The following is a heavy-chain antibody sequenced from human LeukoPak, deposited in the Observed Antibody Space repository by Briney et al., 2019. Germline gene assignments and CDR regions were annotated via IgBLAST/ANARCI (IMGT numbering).Heavy chain of an antibody. CDR1: GGCISSYY. D-gene: IGHD5-18*01. J-gene: IGHJ4*02. CDR3: ARADTAMVSDY. Sequence: PSETLSLTCTVSGGCISSYYWSWIRQPPGKGLEWIGYIYYSGSTNYNPSLKSRVTISVDTSKNQFSLKLSSVTAADTAVYYCARADTAMVSDYWGQGTLVTVSS. V-gene: IGHV4-59*01. CDR2: IYYSGST.